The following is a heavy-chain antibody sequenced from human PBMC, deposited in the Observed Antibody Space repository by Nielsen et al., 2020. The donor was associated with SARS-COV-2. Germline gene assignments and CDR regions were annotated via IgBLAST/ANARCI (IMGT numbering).Heavy chain of an antibody. CDR2: ISGSGGST. CDR1: GFTFSSYA. V-gene: IGHV3-23*01. D-gene: IGHD3-10*01. Sequence: GESLKISCAASGFTFSSYAMSWVRQAPGKGLEWVSAISGSGGSTYYADSVKGRFTTSRDNSKNTLYLQMNSLRAEDTAVYYCVGSSDFDYWGQGTLVTVSS. CDR3: VGSSDFDY. J-gene: IGHJ4*02.